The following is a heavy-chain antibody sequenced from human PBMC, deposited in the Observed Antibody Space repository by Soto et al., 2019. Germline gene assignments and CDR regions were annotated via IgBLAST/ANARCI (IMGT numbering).Heavy chain of an antibody. CDR2: INPSGGST. CDR3: ARSIVVVTSFDY. Sequence: ASVKVSCKASGYTFTSYYMHWVRQAPGQGLEWMGIINPSGGSTRYAQKFQGRVTMTRDTSTSTAYMELSSLRSEDTAVYYCARSIVVVTSFDYWGQGTLVTVSS. J-gene: IGHJ4*02. V-gene: IGHV1-46*01. CDR1: GYTFTSYY. D-gene: IGHD3-22*01.